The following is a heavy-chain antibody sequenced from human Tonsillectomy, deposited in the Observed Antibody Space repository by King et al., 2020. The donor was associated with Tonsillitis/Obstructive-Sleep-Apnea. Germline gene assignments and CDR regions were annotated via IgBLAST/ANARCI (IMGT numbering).Heavy chain of an antibody. J-gene: IGHJ6*03. CDR3: ERMLGPSAPYYSYHYMDV. CDR1: GFSLSTSGMC. V-gene: IGHV2-70*11. Sequence: TLKESGPALVKPTQTLTLTCTFSGFSLSTSGMCVSWIRQPPGKALEWLARIDWDDDKYYSTSLKTRLTTSKDTSKNKVVLTMTNMDPVDTATYFCERMLGPSAPYYSYHYMDVWGKGTPVTVSS. D-gene: IGHD2-2*01. CDR2: IDWDDDK.